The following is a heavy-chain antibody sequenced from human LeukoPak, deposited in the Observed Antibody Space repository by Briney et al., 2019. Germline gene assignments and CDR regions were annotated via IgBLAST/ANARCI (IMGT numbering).Heavy chain of an antibody. V-gene: IGHV3-48*03. Sequence: HPGGSLRLSCAASGFTFSSYEMNWVRQAPGKGLEWVSYISSSGSTIYYADSVKGRFTISRDNAKNSLYLQMNSLRAEDTAVYYCARESFAARWDWGQGTLVTVSS. CDR3: ARESFAARWD. D-gene: IGHD6-6*01. J-gene: IGHJ4*02. CDR2: ISSSGSTI. CDR1: GFTFSSYE.